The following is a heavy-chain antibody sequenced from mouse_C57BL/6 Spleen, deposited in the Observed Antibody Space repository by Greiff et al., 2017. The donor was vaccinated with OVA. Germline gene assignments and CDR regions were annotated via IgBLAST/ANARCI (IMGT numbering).Heavy chain of an antibody. J-gene: IGHJ4*01. D-gene: IGHD2-3*01. Sequence: EVHLVESGGGLVKPGGSLKLSCAASGSTFSDYGMHWVRQAPEKGLEWVAYISSGSSTIYYADTVKGRFTISRDNAKNTLFLQMTSLRSEDTAMYYCARRDGYFFMDYWGQGTSVTVSS. CDR2: ISSGSSTI. V-gene: IGHV5-17*01. CDR1: GSTFSDYG. CDR3: ARRDGYFFMDY.